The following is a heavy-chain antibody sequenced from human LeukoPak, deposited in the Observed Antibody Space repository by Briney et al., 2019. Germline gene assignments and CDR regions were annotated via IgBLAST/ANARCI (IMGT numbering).Heavy chain of an antibody. J-gene: IGHJ4*02. V-gene: IGHV1-18*01. CDR2: ISAHNGNK. CDR1: GYSFITYG. D-gene: IGHD5-24*01. Sequence: GASVNVSFKSSGYSFITYGISWVRQAPGQGPEWMGWISAHNGNKKYAEKVQDRVTMTTDTATSTAYMEVRRLRPAHTAVYYCARDRYGMATSPTDFAYWGQGTLVTVSS. CDR3: ARDRYGMATSPTDFAY.